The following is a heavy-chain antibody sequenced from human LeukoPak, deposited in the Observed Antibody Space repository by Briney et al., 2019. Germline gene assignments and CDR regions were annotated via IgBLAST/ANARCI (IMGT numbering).Heavy chain of an antibody. V-gene: IGHV4-34*01. CDR3: ARLVSVAGTDY. D-gene: IGHD6-19*01. CDR2: INHSGST. J-gene: IGHJ4*02. CDR1: GGSFSGYY. Sequence: SETLSLTCAVYGGSFSGYYWSWIRQPPGKGLEWIGEINHSGSTNYNPSLKSRVTISVDTSKNQFSLKLSSVTAADTAVYYCARLVSVAGTDYWGQGTLVTVSS.